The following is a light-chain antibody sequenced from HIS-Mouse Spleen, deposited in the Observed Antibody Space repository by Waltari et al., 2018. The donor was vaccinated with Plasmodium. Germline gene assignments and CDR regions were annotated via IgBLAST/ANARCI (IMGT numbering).Light chain of an antibody. Sequence: QSALTQPASVSGSPGQSITISCTGTSSDVGSYNLVSWYQQHPGKAPKLMIYEGSKRPSGVSNRFSGSKSGNTASLTSSVLQAEDEADYYCCSYAGSSTFVFGGGTKLTVL. J-gene: IGLJ3*02. CDR1: SSDVGSYNL. CDR3: CSYAGSSTFV. CDR2: EGS. V-gene: IGLV2-23*03.